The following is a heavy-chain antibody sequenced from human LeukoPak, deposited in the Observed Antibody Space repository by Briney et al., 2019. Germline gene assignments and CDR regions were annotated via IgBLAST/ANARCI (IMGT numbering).Heavy chain of an antibody. CDR2: INPNTGDT. D-gene: IGHD6-13*01. CDR1: GYTFTGYY. V-gene: IGHV1-2*02. J-gene: IGHJ4*02. CDR3: AKPKSLSIAAAGYYFDY. Sequence: ASVKVSCKASGYTFTGYYMHWVRQAPGQGLEWMGWINPNTGDTNYAQKFQGRVTMTRDTSSSTAYMELSSLRSEDTAVYYCAKPKSLSIAAAGYYFDYWGQGTLVTVSS.